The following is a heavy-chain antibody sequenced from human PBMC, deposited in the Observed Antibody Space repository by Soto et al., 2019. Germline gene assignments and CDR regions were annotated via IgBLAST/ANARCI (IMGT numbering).Heavy chain of an antibody. CDR3: ARDGSSWSRGWLVRWFDP. V-gene: IGHV3-7*03. J-gene: IGHJ5*02. CDR1: GFTFSSYW. D-gene: IGHD6-19*01. CDR2: IKQDGSEK. Sequence: HPGGSLRLSCAASGFTFSSYWMSWVRQAPGKGLEWVANIKQDGSEKYYVDSVKGRFTISRDNAKNSLYLQMNSLRAEDTAVYYCARDGSSWSRGWLVRWFDPWGQGTLVTVSS.